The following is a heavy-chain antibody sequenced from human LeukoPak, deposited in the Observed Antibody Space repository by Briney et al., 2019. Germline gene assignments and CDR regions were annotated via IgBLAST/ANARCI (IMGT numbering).Heavy chain of an antibody. D-gene: IGHD5-18*01. CDR2: IRYDGSNK. CDR3: ARDGRGYSYGSTYYYYYYMDV. V-gene: IGHV3-30*02. J-gene: IGHJ6*03. CDR1: GFTFSSYG. Sequence: GGSLRLSCAASGFTFSSYGMHWVRQAPGKGLEWVAFIRYDGSNKYYADSVKGRFTISRDNSKNTLYLQMNSLRAEDTAVYYCARDGRGYSYGSTYYYYYYMDVWGKGTTVTVSS.